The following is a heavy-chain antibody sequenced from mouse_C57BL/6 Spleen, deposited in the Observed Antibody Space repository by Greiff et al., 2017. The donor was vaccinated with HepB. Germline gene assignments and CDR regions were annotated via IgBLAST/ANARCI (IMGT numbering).Heavy chain of an antibody. V-gene: IGHV1-55*01. CDR1: GYTFTSYW. J-gene: IGHJ4*01. Sequence: QVQLQQPGAELVKPGASVKMSCKASGYTFTSYWITWVKQRPGQGLEWLGDIYPGSGSTNYNEKFKSKATLTVATSSSTAYMQLSSRTAEDSAVYYCARDDDLATVVATGAMDYWGQGTSVTVSS. CDR2: IYPGSGST. D-gene: IGHD1-1*01. CDR3: ARDDDLATVVATGAMDY.